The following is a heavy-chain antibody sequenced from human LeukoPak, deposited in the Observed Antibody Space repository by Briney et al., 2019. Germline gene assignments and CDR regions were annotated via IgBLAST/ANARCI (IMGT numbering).Heavy chain of an antibody. CDR1: GFTFRNVW. D-gene: IGHD5-12*01. CDR2: IKTTTVGGTT. V-gene: IGHV3-15*01. CDR3: TTDFFQGYSGS. Sequence: GGSLRLSCAASGFTFRNVWMTWVRQAPGKGLECVGRIKTTTVGGTTDYAAPVKGRFAISRDDSKNMVYLQMKSLQTEDTAVYYCTTDFFQGYSGSWGQGTLVTVSS. J-gene: IGHJ5*02.